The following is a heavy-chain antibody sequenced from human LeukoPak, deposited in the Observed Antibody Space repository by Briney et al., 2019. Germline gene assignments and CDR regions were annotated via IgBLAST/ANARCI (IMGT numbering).Heavy chain of an antibody. J-gene: IGHJ4*02. Sequence: GGSLRLSCAASGFTFSSYAMSWVRQAPGKGLEWVSAISGSGGSTYYADSVKGRFTISRDNSKNTLYLQMNSLRAEDTAVYYCAKSQWELNLPRRSIVAPRDDRINFDYWGQGTLVTVSS. V-gene: IGHV3-23*01. CDR3: AKSQWELNLPRRSIVAPRDDRINFDY. CDR1: GFTFSSYA. D-gene: IGHD1-26*01. CDR2: ISGSGGST.